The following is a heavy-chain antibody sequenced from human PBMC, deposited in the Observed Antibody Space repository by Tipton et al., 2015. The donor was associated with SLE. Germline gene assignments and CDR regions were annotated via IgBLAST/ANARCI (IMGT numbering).Heavy chain of an antibody. CDR2: INHSGST. CDR1: GGSFSGYY. CDR3: ASKLGSYPDS. D-gene: IGHD1-26*01. V-gene: IGHV4-34*01. J-gene: IGHJ4*02. Sequence: TLSLTCAVYGGSFSGYYWSWIRQPPGKGLEWIGEINHSGSTNYNPSLKSRVTISVDTSKNQFSLKLSSVTAADTAVYYCASKLGSYPDSWGQGPLVTVSS.